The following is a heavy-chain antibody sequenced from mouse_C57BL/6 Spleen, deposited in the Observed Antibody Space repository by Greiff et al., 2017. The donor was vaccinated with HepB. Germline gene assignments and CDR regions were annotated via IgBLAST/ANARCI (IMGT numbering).Heavy chain of an antibody. CDR2: IYPGSGST. J-gene: IGHJ3*01. CDR1: GYTFTSYW. Sequence: VQLQQPGAELVKPGASVKMSCKASGYTFTSYWITWVKQRPGQGLEWIGDIYPGSGSTNYNEKFKSKATLTVDTSSSTAYMQLSSLTSDDSAVYYCARGYYYGSSAWFAYWGQGTLVTVSA. CDR3: ARGYYYGSSAWFAY. V-gene: IGHV1-55*01. D-gene: IGHD1-1*01.